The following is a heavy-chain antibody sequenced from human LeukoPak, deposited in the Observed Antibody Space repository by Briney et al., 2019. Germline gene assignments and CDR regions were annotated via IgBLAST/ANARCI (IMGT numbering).Heavy chain of an antibody. D-gene: IGHD3-16*01. CDR2: IRSKANSYAS. CDR3: TRRVWGGPEDY. V-gene: IGHV3-73*01. J-gene: IGHJ4*02. CDR1: GFTFSGSA. Sequence: GGSLRLSCAASGFTFSGSAMHWVRQAPGKGLEWVGGIRSKANSYASAYAASVQGRITISRDDSKNTAYLQMNSLRTDDTAVYYCTRRVWGGPEDYWGQGTLVTVSS.